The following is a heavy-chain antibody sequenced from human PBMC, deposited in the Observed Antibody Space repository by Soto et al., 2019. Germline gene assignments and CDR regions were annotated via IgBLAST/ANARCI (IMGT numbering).Heavy chain of an antibody. CDR2: IGAADDP. CDR1: GFTFSAYD. CDR3: ARELWSGYYGLLDYYYGMDV. D-gene: IGHD3-3*01. J-gene: IGHJ6*02. V-gene: IGHV3-13*05. Sequence: GESLKISCAASGFTFSAYDMHWVRQTTGKGLEWVSAIGAADDPYYLGSVKGRFTISRENAKNSLYLQMNSLRAEDTAVYYCARELWSGYYGLLDYYYGMDVWGQGTTVTVSS.